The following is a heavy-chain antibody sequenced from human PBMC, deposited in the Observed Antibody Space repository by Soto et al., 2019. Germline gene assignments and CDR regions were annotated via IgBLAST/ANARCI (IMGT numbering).Heavy chain of an antibody. Sequence: EVQLVESGGGLVQPGGSLRLSCAASGFTFSSYAMHWVRQAPGKGLEYVSAISSNGGSTYYANSVKGRFTISRDNSKNTLDLQMGSLRAEDMAVYYFARHSSGYSYAFDLWGQGTMVTVSS. CDR3: ARHSSGYSYAFDL. V-gene: IGHV3-64*01. J-gene: IGHJ3*01. CDR1: GFTFSSYA. D-gene: IGHD3-22*01. CDR2: ISSNGGST.